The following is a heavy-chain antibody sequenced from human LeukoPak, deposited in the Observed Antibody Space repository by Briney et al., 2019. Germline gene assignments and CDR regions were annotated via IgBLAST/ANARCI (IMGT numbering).Heavy chain of an antibody. V-gene: IGHV3-7*03. CDR3: ARNNGMDV. Sequence: GGSLRLSCAASGFALSSHWMTWVRQVPGRGPEWVANVNRDGSETYYLDSVKSRFTISKDNAKNSLYLQMNSLRAEGTALYHCARNNGMDVWGQGTTVIVSS. J-gene: IGHJ6*02. CDR1: GFALSSHW. CDR2: VNRDGSET.